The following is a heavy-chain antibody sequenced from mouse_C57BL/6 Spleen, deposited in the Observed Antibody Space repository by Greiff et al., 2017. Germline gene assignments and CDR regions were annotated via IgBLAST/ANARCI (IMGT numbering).Heavy chain of an antibody. CDR2: ISSGSSTI. CDR3: ARRYGNYFDY. V-gene: IGHV5-17*01. D-gene: IGHD2-1*01. J-gene: IGHJ2*01. CDR1: GFTFSDYG. Sequence: EVKVVESGGGLVKPGGSLKLSCAASGFTFSDYGMHWVRQAPEKGLEWVAYISSGSSTIYYADTVKGRFTISRANAKNTLFLQMTSLRSEDTAMYYCARRYGNYFDYWGQGTTLTVSS.